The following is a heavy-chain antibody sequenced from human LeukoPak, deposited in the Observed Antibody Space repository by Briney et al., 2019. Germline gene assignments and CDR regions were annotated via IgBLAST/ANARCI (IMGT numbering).Heavy chain of an antibody. V-gene: IGHV3-30*04. CDR2: ISYDGSNK. J-gene: IGHJ4*02. CDR1: GFTFSSYA. Sequence: GGSLRLSCAASGFTFSSYAMHWVRQAPGKGLEWVAVISYDGSNKYYADSVKGRFTISRDNSKNTLYLQMNSLRAEDTAVYYCARGEKTAMVLVIDYWGQGTLVTVSS. D-gene: IGHD5-18*01. CDR3: ARGEKTAMVLVIDY.